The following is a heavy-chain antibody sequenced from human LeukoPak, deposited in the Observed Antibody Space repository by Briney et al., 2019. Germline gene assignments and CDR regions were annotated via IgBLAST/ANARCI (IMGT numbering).Heavy chain of an antibody. CDR1: GYSISSGYY. CDR3: ARESYYDSSGYSHDAFDI. J-gene: IGHJ3*02. CDR2: IYYSGTT. Sequence: PSETLSLTCSVSGYSISSGYYWGWVRQPPGKGLEWIGSIYYSGTTYQNPSLKSRITISVDTSRNQFSLKLSSVTAADTAVYYCARESYYDSSGYSHDAFDIWGQGTMVTVSS. V-gene: IGHV4-38-2*02. D-gene: IGHD3-22*01.